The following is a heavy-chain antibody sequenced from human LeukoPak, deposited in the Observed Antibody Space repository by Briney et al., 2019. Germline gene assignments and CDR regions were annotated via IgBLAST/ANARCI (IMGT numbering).Heavy chain of an antibody. V-gene: IGHV3-23*01. D-gene: IGHD2-2*01. J-gene: IGHJ3*02. CDR2: ISGNGGST. Sequence: GGSLRLSCAASGFTFSSYAMNWVRQAPGKGLQWVSAISGNGGSTYYADSVKGRFTISRDNAKNTLFLQMSSLRAEDTAVYYCARGPGAFDIWGQGTMVTVSS. CDR3: ARGPGAFDI. CDR1: GFTFSSYA.